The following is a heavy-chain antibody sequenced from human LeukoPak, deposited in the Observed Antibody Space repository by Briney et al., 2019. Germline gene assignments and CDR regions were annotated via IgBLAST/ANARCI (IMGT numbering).Heavy chain of an antibody. Sequence: PSETLSLTCTVPRDSISSTSYYWGWIRQPPGKGLEWTGSIYYTGSTYYNPSLNTRVTMSVDTSKNQFSLKLSSVTAADTAVYYCARRLKVTEHFDYWGQGTLVTVSS. D-gene: IGHD2-21*02. CDR3: ARRLKVTEHFDY. J-gene: IGHJ4*02. V-gene: IGHV4-39*01. CDR2: IYYTGST. CDR1: RDSISSTSYY.